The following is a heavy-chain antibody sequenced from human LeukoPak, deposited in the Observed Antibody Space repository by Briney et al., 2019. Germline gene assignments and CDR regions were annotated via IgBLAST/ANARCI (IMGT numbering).Heavy chain of an antibody. CDR2: INWNGGST. J-gene: IGHJ6*03. CDR1: GFTFDDYG. V-gene: IGHV3-20*04. Sequence: PGGSLRLSCAASGFTFDDYGMSWVRQAPGKGLEWVSGINWNGGSTGYADSVKGRFTISRDNAKNSLYLQMNSLGAEDTALYYCARLGYCSSTSCRRTEYYYYYYMDVWGKGTTVTVSS. D-gene: IGHD2-2*01. CDR3: ARLGYCSSTSCRRTEYYYYYYMDV.